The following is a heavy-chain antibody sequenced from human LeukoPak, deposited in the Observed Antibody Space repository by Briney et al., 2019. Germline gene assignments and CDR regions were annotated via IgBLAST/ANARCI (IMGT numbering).Heavy chain of an antibody. D-gene: IGHD3-22*01. CDR2: MNTGGLT. CDR1: GARVINYY. J-gene: IGHJ4*02. CDR3: ARGGYDHTGYYLDH. V-gene: IGHV4-4*07. Sequence: SETLSLTCIVSGARVINYYWSWFRQAPGKGLEWIGGMNTGGLTEYNPSLRSRVTMSIHSSKNQASLELTSVTAADTALYYCARGGYDHTGYYLDHWGQGTLVTVSS.